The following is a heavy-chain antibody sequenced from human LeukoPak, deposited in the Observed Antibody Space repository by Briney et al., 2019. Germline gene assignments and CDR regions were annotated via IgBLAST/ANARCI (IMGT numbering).Heavy chain of an antibody. Sequence: PSETLSLTCAVYGGSFSGYYWSLIRQPPGKGREWIGEINHSGSTNYNPSLKSRVAIAVDTSKHQFSLKLSSVTAADMAVYYCERAPVRMRYYYGSGTRFDPWGQGTLVTVSS. J-gene: IGHJ5*02. D-gene: IGHD3-10*01. CDR1: GGSFSGYY. CDR2: INHSGST. V-gene: IGHV4-34*01. CDR3: ERAPVRMRYYYGSGTRFDP.